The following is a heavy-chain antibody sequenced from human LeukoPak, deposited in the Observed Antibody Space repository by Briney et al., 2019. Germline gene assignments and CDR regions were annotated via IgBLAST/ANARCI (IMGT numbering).Heavy chain of an antibody. D-gene: IGHD6-19*01. CDR3: AKVQSNSSGWYGPFDY. CDR2: ISGSGGST. V-gene: IGHV3-23*01. CDR1: GFTFSSYA. J-gene: IGHJ4*02. Sequence: GGSLRLSCAASGFTFSSYAMSWVRQAPGKGLEWVSAISGSGGSTYYADSVKGRFTISRDNSKNTLYLQMNSLRAEDTAVYYCAKVQSNSSGWYGPFDYWGQGTLVTVPS.